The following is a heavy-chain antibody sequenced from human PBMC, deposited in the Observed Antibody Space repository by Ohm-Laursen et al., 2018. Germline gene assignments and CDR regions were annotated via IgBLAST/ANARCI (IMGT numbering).Heavy chain of an antibody. CDR3: ARSHYDILTGSPFDP. CDR2: INPNSGGT. D-gene: IGHD3-9*01. V-gene: IGHV1-2*02. Sequence: GASVKVSCKASGYSFIGYYMHWVRQAPGQGLEWMGWINPNSGGTNYAQKFQGRVTMTRDTSISTAYMELSRLRSDDTAVYYCARSHYDILTGSPFDPWGQGTLVTVSS. J-gene: IGHJ5*02. CDR1: GYSFIGYY.